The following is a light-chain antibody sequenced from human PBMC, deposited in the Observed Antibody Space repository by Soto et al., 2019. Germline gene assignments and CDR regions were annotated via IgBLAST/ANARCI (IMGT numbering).Light chain of an antibody. CDR1: HSGSSN. CDR3: QQYNNWRT. V-gene: IGKV3-15*01. Sequence: IVMTQSPASLSVSQGGRATLSCSASHSGSSNLTWYQQKPGQPLRLPSYGAYTRATVNPARFSGSGSGTDFTLTNSNLQSEDFAVYYCQQYNNWRTVGQGTKLDSK. CDR2: GAY. J-gene: IGKJ1*01.